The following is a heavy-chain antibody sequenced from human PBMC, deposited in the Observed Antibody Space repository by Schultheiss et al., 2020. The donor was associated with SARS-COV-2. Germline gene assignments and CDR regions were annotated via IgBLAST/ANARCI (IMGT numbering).Heavy chain of an antibody. CDR3: ARSEYSSSLTFDY. CDR2: IYYSGST. V-gene: IGHV4-59*12. CDR1: GGSISSYY. Sequence: SETLSLTCTVSGGSISSYYWSWIRQPPGKGLEWIGYIYYSGSTYYNPSLKSRVTISVDRSKNQFSLKLSSVTAADTAVYYCARSEYSSSLTFDYWGQGTLVTVSS. J-gene: IGHJ4*02. D-gene: IGHD6-13*01.